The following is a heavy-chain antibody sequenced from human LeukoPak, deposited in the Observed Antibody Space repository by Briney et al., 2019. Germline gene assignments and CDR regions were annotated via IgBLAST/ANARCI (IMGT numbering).Heavy chain of an antibody. V-gene: IGHV5-51*01. D-gene: IGHD3-10*01. CDR2: IYPGDSDT. CDR3: ARRSSGFDY. J-gene: IGHJ4*02. Sequence: NRGESLKISFKGSGXRFTSYWIGWVRQMPGKGLEWMGIIYPGDSDTRYSPSFQGQVTISADKSITTAYLQWSSLKASDTAIYYCARRSSGFDYWGQGTLVTVSS. CDR1: GXRFTSYW.